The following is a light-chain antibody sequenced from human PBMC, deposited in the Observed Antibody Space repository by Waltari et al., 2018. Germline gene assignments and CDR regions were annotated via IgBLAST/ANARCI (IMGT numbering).Light chain of an antibody. CDR3: QHYVRLPVT. CDR1: QSVGRS. J-gene: IGKJ1*01. Sequence: EIVLTQSPGTLSLSPGERATLSCGASQSVGRSLAWYQQKPGRAPRLLLDDASSRATGIPDRFSGSGFGTDFSLTINRLEPEDFAVYYCQHYVRLPVTFGQGTKVEIK. CDR2: DAS. V-gene: IGKV3-20*01.